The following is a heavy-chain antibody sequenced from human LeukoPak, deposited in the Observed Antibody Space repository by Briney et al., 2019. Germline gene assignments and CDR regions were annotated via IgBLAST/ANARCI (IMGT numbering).Heavy chain of an antibody. D-gene: IGHD6-19*01. CDR3: ARYSSGWYGYYGMDV. Sequence: GGSLRLSCAASGFTFSSYDMHWVRQATGKGLEWVSAIGTAGDTYYPGSVKGRFTISREKSKNSLYLQMNSLRAGDTAVYYCARYSSGWYGYYGMDVWGQGTTVTVSS. V-gene: IGHV3-13*01. CDR2: IGTAGDT. CDR1: GFTFSSYD. J-gene: IGHJ6*02.